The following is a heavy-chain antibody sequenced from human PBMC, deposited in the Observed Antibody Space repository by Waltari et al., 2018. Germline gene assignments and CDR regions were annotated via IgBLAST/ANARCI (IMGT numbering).Heavy chain of an antibody. CDR3: ATGGMDD. Sequence: EVQLVQSGAEVKKPGATVKISCKVSGYSFTEYHMHWVQQAPGKGLEWMGLVDPEDGETIYAEKSQGRVTITADTSKDTAYMELSNLKSEDTAVYYCATGGMDDWGQGTTVTVSS. CDR2: VDPEDGET. CDR1: GYSFTEYH. V-gene: IGHV1-69-2*01. J-gene: IGHJ6*02.